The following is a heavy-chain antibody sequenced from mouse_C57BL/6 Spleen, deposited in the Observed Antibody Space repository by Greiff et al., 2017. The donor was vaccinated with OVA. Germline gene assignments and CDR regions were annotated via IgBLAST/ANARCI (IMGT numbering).Heavy chain of an antibody. D-gene: IGHD1-1*01. Sequence: EVKLVESGPELVKPGASVKIPCKASGYTFTDYNMDWVKQSHGKSLEWIGDINPNNGGTIYNQKFKGKATLTVDKSSSTAYMELRSLTSEDTAVYYCARTPYYGSSLWYFDVWGTGTTVTVSS. CDR3: ARTPYYGSSLWYFDV. CDR2: INPNNGGT. V-gene: IGHV1-18*01. J-gene: IGHJ1*03. CDR1: GYTFTDYN.